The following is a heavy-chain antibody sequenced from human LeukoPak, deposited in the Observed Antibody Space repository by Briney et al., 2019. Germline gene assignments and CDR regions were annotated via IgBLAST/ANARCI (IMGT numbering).Heavy chain of an antibody. CDR2: ISSSSSYI. V-gene: IGHV3-21*01. CDR3: ASIPDVPFGEGIKRYYYYGMDV. Sequence: GGSLRLSCAASGFTFSSYSMNWVRQAPGKGLEWVSSISSSSSYIYYADSVKGRFTISRDNAKNSLYLQMNSLRAEDTAVYYCASIPDVPFGEGIKRYYYYGMDVWGQGTTVTVSS. CDR1: GFTFSSYS. D-gene: IGHD3-10*01. J-gene: IGHJ6*02.